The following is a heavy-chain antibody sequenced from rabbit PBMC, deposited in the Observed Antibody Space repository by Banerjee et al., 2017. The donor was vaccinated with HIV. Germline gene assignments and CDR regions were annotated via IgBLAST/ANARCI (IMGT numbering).Heavy chain of an antibody. D-gene: IGHD4-1*01. CDR2: IATSSSGST. J-gene: IGHJ4*01. CDR3: ARDLAGVIGWNFNL. CDR1: GFSFSSGYD. V-gene: IGHV1S40*01. Sequence: QSLEESGGDLVKPGASLTLTCTVSGFSFSSGYDMCWVRQAPGKGLEWIADIATSSSGSTYYASWAKGRFTISKTSSTTVTLQMTSLTVADTATYFCARDLAGVIGWNFNLWGPGTLVTVS.